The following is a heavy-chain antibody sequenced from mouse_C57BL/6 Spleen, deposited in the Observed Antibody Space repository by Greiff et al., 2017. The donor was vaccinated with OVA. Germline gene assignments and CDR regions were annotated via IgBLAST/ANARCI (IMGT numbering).Heavy chain of an antibody. D-gene: IGHD1-1*01. J-gene: IGHJ2*01. CDR2: ISYDGSN. CDR1: GYSITSGYY. Sequence: VQLKESGPGLVKPSQSLSLTCSVPGYSITSGYYWNWIRQFPGNKLEWMGYISYDGSNNYNPSLKNRISITRDTSKNQFFLKLNSVTTEDTATYYCARVITTVVATEGFDYWGQGTTLTVSS. CDR3: ARVITTVVATEGFDY. V-gene: IGHV3-6*01.